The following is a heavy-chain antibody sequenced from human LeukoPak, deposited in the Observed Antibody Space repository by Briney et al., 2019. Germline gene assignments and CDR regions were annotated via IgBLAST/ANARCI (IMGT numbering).Heavy chain of an antibody. D-gene: IGHD3-3*01. Sequence: GRSLRLSCAASGFXFSTYGIHWVRQAPGKGLEWVAVISYGGSDKYYADSVKGRFTISRDNSKNTLYLQMNSLRAEDTAVYYCAKDWRMFTIFGVLDPWGQGTLVTVSS. CDR1: GFXFSTYG. J-gene: IGHJ5*02. V-gene: IGHV3-30*18. CDR2: ISYGGSDK. CDR3: AKDWRMFTIFGVLDP.